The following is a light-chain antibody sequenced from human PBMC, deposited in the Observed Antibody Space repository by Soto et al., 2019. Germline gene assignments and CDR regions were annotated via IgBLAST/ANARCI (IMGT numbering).Light chain of an antibody. Sequence: EIVLTQSPGTLSLSPGERATLSCRASQSVSSSYLAWYQQKPGQAPRLLMYGASSRATGIPDRFSGSGSGTDFTLTISRLEPEDFAVYHCHQYGSLPWTFGQGTKVDIK. CDR3: HQYGSLPWT. CDR1: QSVSSSY. CDR2: GAS. V-gene: IGKV3-20*01. J-gene: IGKJ1*01.